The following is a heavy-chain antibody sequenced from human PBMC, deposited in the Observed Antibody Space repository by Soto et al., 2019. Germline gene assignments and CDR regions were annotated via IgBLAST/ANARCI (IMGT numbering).Heavy chain of an antibody. J-gene: IGHJ4*02. V-gene: IGHV3-23*01. CDR1: GFTFSSYA. D-gene: IGHD1-26*01. Sequence: EVQLLESGGGLVQPGGSLGLSCAASGFTFSSYAMSWVRQAPGKGLEWVSAISGSGGSTYYADSVKGRFTISRDNSKNTLYLQMNSLRAEDTAVYYCAKDGVGATHFDYWGQGTLVTVSS. CDR3: AKDGVGATHFDY. CDR2: ISGSGGST.